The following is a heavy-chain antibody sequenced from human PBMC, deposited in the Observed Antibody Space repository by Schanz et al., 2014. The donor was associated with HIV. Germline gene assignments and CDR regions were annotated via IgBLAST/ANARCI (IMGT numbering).Heavy chain of an antibody. CDR1: GFTFSTYD. CDR2: IGTAADT. V-gene: IGHV3-13*01. CDR3: AKPEYDSRGNSQSHFDY. D-gene: IGHD3-22*01. Sequence: EVQLVESGGGLVQPGGSLRLSCAASGFTFSTYDMHWVRQVTGNGLERVSAIGTAADTYYSDSVKGRFTISRENAKNTLYLQMTTLRIDDTAVYYCAKPEYDSRGNSQSHFDYWGQGTLVTVSS. J-gene: IGHJ4*02.